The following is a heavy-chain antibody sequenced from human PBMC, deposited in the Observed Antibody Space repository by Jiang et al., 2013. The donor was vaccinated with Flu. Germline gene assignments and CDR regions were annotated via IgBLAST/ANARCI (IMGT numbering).Heavy chain of an antibody. Sequence: SSYYWSWIRQPPGKGLEWIGYIYYSGSTNYNPSLKSRVTISVDTSKNQFSLKLSSVTAADTAVYYCARDGPYSSSPPFYYYYGMDVWGQGTTVTVSS. CDR3: ARDGPYSSSPPFYYYYGMDV. CDR1: SSYY. CDR2: IYYSGST. J-gene: IGHJ6*02. D-gene: IGHD6-13*01. V-gene: IGHV4-59*01.